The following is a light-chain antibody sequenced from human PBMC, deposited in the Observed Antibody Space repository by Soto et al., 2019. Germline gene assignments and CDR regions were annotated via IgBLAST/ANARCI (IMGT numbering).Light chain of an antibody. J-gene: IGLJ2*01. CDR1: SSDVGGYNY. CDR2: EVT. V-gene: IGLV2-14*01. CDR3: SSYTSSSTLA. Sequence: QSALTQPASVSGSPGQSITISCTGTSSDVGGYNYVSWYQQHPGKAPKLIIYEVTHRPSGVSSRFYGSRSGNTASLTISGLQAEDEADYYCSSYTSSSTLAIAGGTKLTVL.